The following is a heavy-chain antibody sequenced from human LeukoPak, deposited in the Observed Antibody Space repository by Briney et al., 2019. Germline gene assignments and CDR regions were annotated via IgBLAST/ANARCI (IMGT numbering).Heavy chain of an antibody. Sequence: GGSLRLSCAASGFTFSSSTMTWVRQTPGKGLEWVSSITSGGGGTYHADSVKGRFIISRDDSKDTLFLQMNSLRADDTAIYYCAITGVRDFDSWGQGILVTVSS. CDR3: AITGVRDFDS. D-gene: IGHD4-11*01. V-gene: IGHV3-23*01. CDR1: GFTFSSST. J-gene: IGHJ4*02. CDR2: ITSGGGGT.